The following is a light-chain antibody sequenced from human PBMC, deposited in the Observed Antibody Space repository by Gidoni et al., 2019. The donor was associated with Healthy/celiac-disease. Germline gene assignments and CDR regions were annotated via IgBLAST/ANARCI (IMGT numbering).Light chain of an antibody. J-gene: IGKJ4*01. Sequence: DIQLTPSPSFLSASVGDRVTITCRASQGISSYFAWYQQKPGKAPKLLIYAASTLQSGVPSRFSGSGSGTEFTLTISSLQPEDFATYYCQQLWTFGGGTKVEIK. CDR3: QQLWT. V-gene: IGKV1-9*01. CDR2: AAS. CDR1: QGISSY.